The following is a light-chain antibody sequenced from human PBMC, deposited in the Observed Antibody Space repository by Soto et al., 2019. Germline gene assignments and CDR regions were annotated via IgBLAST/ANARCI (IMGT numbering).Light chain of an antibody. V-gene: IGKV3-20*01. CDR3: QQYARSWT. Sequence: EIVLTQSPGTLSLSPGERATLSCRASQSVSNNYLAWYQQKPGQAPRLLISGASSRATGIPDRFSGSGSGTDFTLTISRLEPEDFAVYYCQQYARSWTFGQGTKVEIQ. J-gene: IGKJ1*01. CDR1: QSVSNNY. CDR2: GAS.